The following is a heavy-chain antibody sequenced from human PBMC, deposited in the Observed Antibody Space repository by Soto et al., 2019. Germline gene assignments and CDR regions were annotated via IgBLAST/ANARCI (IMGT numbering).Heavy chain of an antibody. J-gene: IGHJ4*02. CDR3: AKGGPSVGATYYFDY. Sequence: GGSLRLSCATPGFTFSSYAMSWVRQAPGKGLEWVSAISGSGGSTYYADSVKGRFTISRDNSKNTLYLQMNSLRAEDTAVYYCAKGGPSVGATYYFDYWGQGTLVTVSS. V-gene: IGHV3-23*01. CDR2: ISGSGGST. CDR1: GFTFSSYA. D-gene: IGHD1-26*01.